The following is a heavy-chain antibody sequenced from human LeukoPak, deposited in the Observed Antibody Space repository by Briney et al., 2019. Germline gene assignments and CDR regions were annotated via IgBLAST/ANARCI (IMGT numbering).Heavy chain of an antibody. V-gene: IGHV4-4*07. CDR3: ATEPTRTPYYYMDV. CDR1: GGSISSYY. D-gene: IGHD1-1*01. Sequence: PSETLSLTCTVSGGSISSYYWNWIRQPAGQGLEWIGRISSSVSANYNPSLNSRVTLSVDTSRNQLSLILNSVTAADTAVFYCATEPTRTPYYYMDVWGKGTTVIVSS. CDR2: ISSSVSA. J-gene: IGHJ6*03.